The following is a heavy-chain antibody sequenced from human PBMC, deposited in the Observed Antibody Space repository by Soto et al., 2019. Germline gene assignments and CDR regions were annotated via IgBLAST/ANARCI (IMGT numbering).Heavy chain of an antibody. CDR1: GYTFTGYY. J-gene: IGHJ6*02. Sequence: GASGKVSCKASGYTFTGYYMHWVRQAPGEGLEWMGWINPNSGGTNYAQKFQGWVTMTRDTSISTAYMELSRLRSDDTAVYYCARDLGIAVAGTDYYYGMDVWGQGSTVTVSS. V-gene: IGHV1-2*04. CDR2: INPNSGGT. CDR3: ARDLGIAVAGTDYYYGMDV. D-gene: IGHD6-19*01.